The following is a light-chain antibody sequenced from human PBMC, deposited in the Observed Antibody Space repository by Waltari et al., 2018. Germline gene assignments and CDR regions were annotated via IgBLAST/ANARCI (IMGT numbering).Light chain of an antibody. CDR3: CSYAGLGIYV. CDR2: EVT. V-gene: IGLV2-23*02. CDR1: SSDVGNYNL. J-gene: IGLJ1*01. Sequence: QSGLTQPASVSGSPGQSITISCTGTSSDVGNYNLVSWDQQYPGKAPKLMVYEVTKRTSGVSDRFAGSKSGITASLTIYGLQSEDEADYYCCSYAGLGIYVFGTGTKVTVL.